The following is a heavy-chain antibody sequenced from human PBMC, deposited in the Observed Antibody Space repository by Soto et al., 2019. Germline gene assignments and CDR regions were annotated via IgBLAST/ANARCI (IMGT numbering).Heavy chain of an antibody. V-gene: IGHV1-69*06. J-gene: IGHJ4*02. CDR2: IIPIFGTA. CDR3: ARGVTAMDPAARYSDY. D-gene: IGHD5-18*01. CDR1: GGTFSSYA. Sequence: ASVKVSCKASGGTFSSYAISWVRQAPGQGLEWMGGIIPIFGTANYAQKFQGRVTITADKSTSTAYMELSSLRSEDTAVYYCARGVTAMDPAARYSDYWGQGTLVTVSS.